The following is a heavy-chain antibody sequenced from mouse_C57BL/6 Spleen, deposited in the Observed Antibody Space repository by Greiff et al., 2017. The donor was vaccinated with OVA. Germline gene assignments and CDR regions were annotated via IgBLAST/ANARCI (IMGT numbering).Heavy chain of an antibody. D-gene: IGHD2-4*01. J-gene: IGHJ3*01. Sequence: VQLQQSGPELVKPGASVKISCKASGYAFSSSWLNWVKQRPGMGLEWIGRIYPGDGDTNYNGKFKGKATLTADKYYSTAYMQLSSLTSEDSAVYFCARSGGIYCNYEEFADWGQGTLVTVSA. CDR2: IYPGDGDT. V-gene: IGHV1-82*01. CDR3: ARSGGIYCNYEEFAD. CDR1: GYAFSSSW.